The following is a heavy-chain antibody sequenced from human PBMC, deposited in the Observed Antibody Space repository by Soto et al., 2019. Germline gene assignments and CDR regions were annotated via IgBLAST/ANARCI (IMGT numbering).Heavy chain of an antibody. CDR3: ARDYYKYYDSSGYYRSPAY. J-gene: IGHJ4*02. CDR2: ISYDGGDK. CDR1: GFTCISYA. D-gene: IGHD3-22*01. V-gene: IGHV3-30-3*01. Sequence: PGGSLRVSCAAAGFTCISYAMHWVSKAPGKGLEWVALISYDGGDKDYADSVKGRFTISRDNSRNTLFLQMNSLRAEDTAVYYCARDYYKYYDSSGYYRSPAYWGQGTLVTVSS.